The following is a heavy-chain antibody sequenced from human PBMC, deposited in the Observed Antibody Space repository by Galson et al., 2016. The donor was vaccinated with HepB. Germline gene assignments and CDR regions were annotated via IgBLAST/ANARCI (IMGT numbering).Heavy chain of an antibody. CDR1: GYTFTSYA. V-gene: IGHV1-3*01. Sequence: SVKVSCKASGYTFTSYAMHWVRQAPGQRLEWMGWINAGNGNTKYSQKFQGRVTITRDTSASTAYMELSSLRSEDTAVYYCASRFRRTAWYSTHGFDPWGQGTLVTVSS. CDR2: INAGNGNT. J-gene: IGHJ5*02. D-gene: IGHD2-15*01. CDR3: ASRFRRTAWYSTHGFDP.